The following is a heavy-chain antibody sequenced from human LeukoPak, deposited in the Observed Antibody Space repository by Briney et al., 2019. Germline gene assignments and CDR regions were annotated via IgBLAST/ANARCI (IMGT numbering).Heavy chain of an antibody. J-gene: IGHJ4*02. CDR1: GDSISSDY. V-gene: IGHV4-59*01. CDR3: ARGSFRSGVIPTIDY. CDR2: ISYSGST. D-gene: IGHD3-10*01. Sequence: SETLSLTCSASGDSISSDYWSWIRQPPGKGLEWIGYISYSGSTKSNPALKSRVTISGDRSKNQFSLKLSSVTAADTAVYYCARGSFRSGVIPTIDYWGQGTLVTVSS.